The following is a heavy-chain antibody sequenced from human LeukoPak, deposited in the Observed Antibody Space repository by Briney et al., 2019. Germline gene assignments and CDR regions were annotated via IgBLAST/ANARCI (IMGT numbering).Heavy chain of an antibody. V-gene: IGHV3-23*01. CDR2: ISGSGGST. D-gene: IGHD2-15*01. Sequence: GTLRLSCAASGFTFSTYGMSWVRQAPGKGLEWVSAISGSGGSTYYADSVKGRFTISRDNSKNTLYLQMNSLRAEDTAIYYCAKNGDRGAYCSGGSCYPYYYYNMDVWGKGTTVTISS. CDR1: GFTFSTYG. J-gene: IGHJ6*03. CDR3: AKNGDRGAYCSGGSCYPYYYYNMDV.